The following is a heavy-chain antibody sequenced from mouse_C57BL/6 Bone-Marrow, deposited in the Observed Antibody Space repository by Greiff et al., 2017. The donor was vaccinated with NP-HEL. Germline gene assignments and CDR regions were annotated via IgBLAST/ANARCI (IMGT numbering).Heavy chain of an antibody. CDR2: ISGGGGNT. CDR3: ARHGRSDY. V-gene: IGHV5-9*01. J-gene: IGHJ2*01. D-gene: IGHD4-1*01. CDR1: GFTFSSYT. Sequence: SGGGLVKPGGSLKLSCAASGFTFSSYTMSWVRQTPEKRLEWVATISGGGGNTYYPDSVKGRFTISRDNAKNTLYLQMSSLRSEDTALYYCARHGRSDYWGQGTTLTVSS.